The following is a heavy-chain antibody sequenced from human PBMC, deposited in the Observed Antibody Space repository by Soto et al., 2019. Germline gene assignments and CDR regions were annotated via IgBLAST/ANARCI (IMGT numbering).Heavy chain of an antibody. CDR3: ARGSVVAATLFDY. D-gene: IGHD2-15*01. V-gene: IGHV4-31*03. J-gene: IGHJ4*02. Sequence: PSETLSLTCTVSGGSISSGGYYWSWIRQHPGKNLERIGYIYNSGSTYYNPSLKSRVTISVDTSKNQFSLKLSSVTAADTAVYYCARGSVVAATLFDYWGQGTLVTVSS. CDR2: IYNSGST. CDR1: GGSISSGGYY.